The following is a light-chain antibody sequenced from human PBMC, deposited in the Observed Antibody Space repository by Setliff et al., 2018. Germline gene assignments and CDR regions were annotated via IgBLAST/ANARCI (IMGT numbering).Light chain of an antibody. CDR2: FGS. V-gene: IGKV2-28*01. CDR1: QSLLHDNGRNY. Sequence: DIVMTQSPLSLPVAPGEPASISCRSSQSLLHDNGRNYLDWYLQKPGQSPQLLIYFGSYRASGVPDRFSGSGSGTDFTLKISRVEAEDVGVYYCMQALQTPLTFGGGTKVDIK. CDR3: MQALQTPLT. J-gene: IGKJ4*01.